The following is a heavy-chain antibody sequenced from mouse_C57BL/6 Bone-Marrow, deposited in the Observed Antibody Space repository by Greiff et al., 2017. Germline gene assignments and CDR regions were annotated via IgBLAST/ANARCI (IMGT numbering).Heavy chain of an antibody. J-gene: IGHJ2*01. D-gene: IGHD2-3*01. CDR2: IDPNSGGT. CDR3: ARAPLDVYYPGCFDY. Sequence: VKLQQPGAELVKPGASVKLSCKASGYTFTSYWMHWVKQRPGRGLEWIGRIDPNSGGTKYHEKFKSKATLTVDKPSSTAYMQLSSLTSEDSAVYYCARAPLDVYYPGCFDYWGQGTTLTVSS. CDR1: GYTFTSYW. V-gene: IGHV1-72*01.